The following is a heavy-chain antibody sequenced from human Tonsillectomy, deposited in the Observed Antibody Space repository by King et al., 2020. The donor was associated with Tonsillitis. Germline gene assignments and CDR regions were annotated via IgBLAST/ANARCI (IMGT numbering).Heavy chain of an antibody. D-gene: IGHD6-19*01. V-gene: IGHV3-7*04. Sequence: QLVESGGGLVQPVGSLKLSCAASEFTFSTSWMTWVRQAPGKGLQWVGTIKTDGRAKYYADSVKGRFTVSRDNAKNSLGLQMKSLRSADTALYYCARDQAYSSFDYWGQGTLVTVSS. CDR3: ARDQAYSSFDY. CDR2: IKTDGRAK. J-gene: IGHJ4*02. CDR1: EFTFSTSW.